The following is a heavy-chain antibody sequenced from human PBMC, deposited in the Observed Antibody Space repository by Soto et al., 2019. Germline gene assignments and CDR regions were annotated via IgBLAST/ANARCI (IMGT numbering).Heavy chain of an antibody. D-gene: IGHD3-16*02. CDR3: AKRTYYDYIWGSYRSDDDAFDI. CDR2: ISGSGGSP. J-gene: IGHJ3*02. V-gene: IGHV3-23*01. Sequence: GGSLRLSCAASGFTFSSYAMSWVRQAPGKGLEWVSAISGSGGSPYYADSVKGRFTISRDKSKNTLYLQMNSLRAEDTAVYYSAKRTYYDYIWGSYRSDDDAFDIWGQGTMVTVSS. CDR1: GFTFSSYA.